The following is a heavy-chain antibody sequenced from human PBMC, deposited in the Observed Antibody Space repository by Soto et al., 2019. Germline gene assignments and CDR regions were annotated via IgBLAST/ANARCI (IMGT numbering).Heavy chain of an antibody. D-gene: IGHD6-13*01. CDR1: GCSISSGGYS. CDR3: ARGEIAAAGTLDY. Sequence: TLSLTCSVSGCSISSGGYSWSWIRQPPGKGLEWIGYIYHSGSTYYNPSLKSRVTISVDRSKNQFSLKLSSVTAADTAVYYCARGEIAAAGTLDYWGQGTLVTVSS. CDR2: IYHSGST. J-gene: IGHJ4*02. V-gene: IGHV4-30-2*01.